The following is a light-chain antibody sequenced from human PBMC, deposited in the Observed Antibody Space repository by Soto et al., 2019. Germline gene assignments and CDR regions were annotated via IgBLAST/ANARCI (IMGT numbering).Light chain of an antibody. CDR2: GNS. CDR3: QSYDSSLSGSYV. Sequence: QSVLTQPPSVSGAPGQRVTISCTGSSSNIGAGYDVHWYQQLPGTAPKLLIYGNSNRPSGVPDRFSGSKSGTSASLAITGLQAEDEADYYCQSYDSSLSGSYVFGNGTKVTLL. J-gene: IGLJ1*01. CDR1: SSNIGAGYD. V-gene: IGLV1-40*01.